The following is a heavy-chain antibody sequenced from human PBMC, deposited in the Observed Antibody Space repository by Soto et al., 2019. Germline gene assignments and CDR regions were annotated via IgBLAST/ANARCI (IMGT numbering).Heavy chain of an antibody. CDR3: GKGTWGAFDI. CDR2: ITSGSGGGT. CDR1: GFTFSSNA. V-gene: IGHV3-23*01. D-gene: IGHD7-27*01. Sequence: VQLLESGGGLVQPGGSLRLSCVASGFTFSSNAMSWVRQAPGKGLEWVSHITSGSGGGTYYADSVNGRFTNSRDNAKTTLYMQMKRLRAEDTAVYYCGKGTWGAFDIWGHGKVVTVSS. J-gene: IGHJ3*02.